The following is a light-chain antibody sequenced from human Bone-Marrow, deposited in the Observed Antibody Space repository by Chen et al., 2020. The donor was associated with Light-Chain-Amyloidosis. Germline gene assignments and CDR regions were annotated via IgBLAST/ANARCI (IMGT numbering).Light chain of an antibody. CDR1: DLPTKS. Sequence: SYELPQPPSVSVSPAKAARITCSGDDLPTKSAYWSQQKPGQAPVLVIHRDTERPAGISERFSGSSSGTTATLTISGVQAEDEADYHGQSADSSGTYEVIFGGGTKLTVL. J-gene: IGLJ2*01. CDR2: RDT. V-gene: IGLV3-25*03. CDR3: QSADSSGTYEVI.